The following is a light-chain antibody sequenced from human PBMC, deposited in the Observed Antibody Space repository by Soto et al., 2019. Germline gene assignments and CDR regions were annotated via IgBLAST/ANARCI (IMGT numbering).Light chain of an antibody. V-gene: IGLV1-40*01. CDR3: QSYDTSPSGYV. Sequence: VLTQPPSVSGAPGQRVTISCTGSSSNIGPDYDVHWYQQLPGTAPKLLIYANKNRPAGVPDRFSASKSGTSASLAINGLLAEDEADYYCQSYDTSPSGYVFGGGTKVTVL. CDR2: ANK. J-gene: IGLJ1*01. CDR1: SSNIGPDYD.